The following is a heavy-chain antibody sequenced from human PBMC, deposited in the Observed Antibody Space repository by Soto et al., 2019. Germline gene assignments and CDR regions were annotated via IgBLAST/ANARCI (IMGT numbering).Heavy chain of an antibody. D-gene: IGHD4-17*01. CDR3: ARAGPSGDYLNY. Sequence: EVQLLESGGGLVQPGGSLRLSCAASGFTFSNYAMSWVRQAPGKGLEWVAVISGSGGSTYYADSVKGRFTISRDTSMMYVQMNRLRVDDTAVYYCARAGPSGDYLNYWGQGTLVTVSS. V-gene: IGHV3-23*01. CDR2: ISGSGGST. J-gene: IGHJ4*02. CDR1: GFTFSNYA.